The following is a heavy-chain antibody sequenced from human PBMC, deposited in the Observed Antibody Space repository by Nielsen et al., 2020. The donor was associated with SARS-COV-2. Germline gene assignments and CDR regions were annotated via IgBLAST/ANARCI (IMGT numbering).Heavy chain of an antibody. J-gene: IGHJ4*02. D-gene: IGHD3-10*02. CDR3: ARDPMVGSFDY. CDR2: IYYSGST. CDR1: GGSISSYY. Sequence: SETLPLTCTVSGGSISSYYWSWIRQPPGKGLEWIGYIYYSGSTNYNPSLKSRVTISVDTSKNQFSLKLSSVTAADTAVYYCARDPMVGSFDYWGQGTLVTVSS. V-gene: IGHV4-59*01.